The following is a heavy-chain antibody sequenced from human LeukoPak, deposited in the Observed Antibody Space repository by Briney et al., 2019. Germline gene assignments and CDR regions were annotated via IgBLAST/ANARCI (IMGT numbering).Heavy chain of an antibody. D-gene: IGHD3-9*01. CDR1: GGSISSSSYY. J-gene: IGHJ4*02. Sequence: SETLSLTCTVSGGSISSSSYYWGWIRQPPGKGLEWIGSIYYSGSTYYNPSLESRVTISVDTSKNQFSLKLSSVTAADTAVYYCASPPWGYDILTGFWDYWGQGTLVTVSS. CDR3: ASPPWGYDILTGFWDY. V-gene: IGHV4-39*01. CDR2: IYYSGST.